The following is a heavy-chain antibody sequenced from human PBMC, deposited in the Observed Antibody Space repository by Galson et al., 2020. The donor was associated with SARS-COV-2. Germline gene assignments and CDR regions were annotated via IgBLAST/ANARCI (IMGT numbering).Heavy chain of an antibody. CDR2: IYYSGST. V-gene: IGHV4-31*03. J-gene: IGHJ6*02. Sequence: ETSETLSLTCTVSGGSISSGGYYWSWIRQHPGKGLEWIGYIYYSGSTYYNPSLKSRVTISVDTSKNQFSLKLSSVTAADTAVYYCARDYDFWSGPPWGMDVWGQGTTVTVSS. D-gene: IGHD3-3*01. CDR3: ARDYDFWSGPPWGMDV. CDR1: GGSISSGGYY.